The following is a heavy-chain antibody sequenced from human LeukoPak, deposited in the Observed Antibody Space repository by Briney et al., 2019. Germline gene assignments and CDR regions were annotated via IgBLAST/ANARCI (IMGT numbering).Heavy chain of an antibody. V-gene: IGHV3-30*18. D-gene: IGHD1/OR15-1a*01. J-gene: IGHJ4*02. CDR2: ISPDGNIE. CDR3: AKINNDDDY. Sequence: GGSLRLSCAASAFTFTTFGIHWVRQAPGKGREWVASISPDGNIEYYTDSVKGRFNISRDNSKNMIYLQMNSLRGEDSAVYYCAKINNDDDYWGQGTLVTVSS. CDR1: AFTFTTFG.